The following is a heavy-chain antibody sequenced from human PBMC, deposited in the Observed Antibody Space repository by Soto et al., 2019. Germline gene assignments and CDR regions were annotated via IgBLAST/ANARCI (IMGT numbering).Heavy chain of an antibody. J-gene: IGHJ6*02. CDR2: ISGSGGST. Sequence: EVLLLESGGGLVQPGGSLRLSCAASGFTFSSYAMSWVRQAPGKGLEWVSAISGSGGSTYYADSVKGRFTISRDNSKNTLYWQMNSLRAEDTAVYYCAKAYYHDSSGYFKVLDVWGQGTTVTVSS. V-gene: IGHV3-23*01. D-gene: IGHD3-22*01. CDR3: AKAYYHDSSGYFKVLDV. CDR1: GFTFSSYA.